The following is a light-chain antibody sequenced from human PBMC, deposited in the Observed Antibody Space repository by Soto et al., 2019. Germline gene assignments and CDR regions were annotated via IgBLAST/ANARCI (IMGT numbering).Light chain of an antibody. CDR1: QAITGTY. J-gene: IGKJ1*01. V-gene: IGKV3-20*01. Sequence: EVVLTQSPGTLSLSPGERATLSCRASQAITGTYLAWYQQKPGQAPRLLIHGASTRATGVPDRFSGGGTGTDFSLNISRLEPEDFAVYYCQQYNNWPPTWTFGQGTNVEI. CDR2: GAS. CDR3: QQYNNWPPTWT.